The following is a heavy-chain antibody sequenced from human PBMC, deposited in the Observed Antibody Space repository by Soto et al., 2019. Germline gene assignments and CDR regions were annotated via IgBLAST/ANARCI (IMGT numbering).Heavy chain of an antibody. J-gene: IGHJ6*02. CDR2: IYSSGST. D-gene: IGHD3-22*01. V-gene: IGHV4-59*01. Sequence: QVQLQESGPGLAKPSETLSLTCTVSGGSINSYYWSWIRQPPGKGLEWIGHIYSSGSTNYNPSLKTRVTMSLDTSKNQFSLKLNSVSAADTAVYYCARHRVDYDSSGYYYYDYGMDVWGQGTTVTVSS. CDR3: ARHRVDYDSSGYYYYDYGMDV. CDR1: GGSINSYY.